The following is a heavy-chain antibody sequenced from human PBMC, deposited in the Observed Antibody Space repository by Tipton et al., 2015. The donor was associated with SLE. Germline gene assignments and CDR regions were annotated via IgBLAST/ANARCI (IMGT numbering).Heavy chain of an antibody. Sequence: LSLTCTVSGVSIRGRDHHWGWIRQHPGKGLEWIGQRWYNGIIYYNPSLRSRADISVDTSKNQFSLRLTSVTAADTAVYLCATYAAGVGGRGYWGQGTLVTVSS. CDR3: ATYAAGVGGRGY. J-gene: IGHJ4*02. CDR2: RWYNGII. V-gene: IGHV4-31*03. CDR1: GVSIRGRDHH. D-gene: IGHD2-2*01.